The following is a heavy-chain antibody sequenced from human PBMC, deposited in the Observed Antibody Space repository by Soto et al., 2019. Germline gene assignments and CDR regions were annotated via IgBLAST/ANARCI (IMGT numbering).Heavy chain of an antibody. D-gene: IGHD6-13*01. CDR1: GFTFSNYV. CDR3: AKRAYSSSPLDC. CDR2: ISGSGGST. J-gene: IGHJ4*02. Sequence: EVQLLESGGGLVQPGGSLRLSCAASGFTFSNYVMSWVRQAPGKGLEWVSVISGSGGSTYYADPVKGRFTFSRDNSKNTRYLQMNSLRAEDTAVYYCAKRAYSSSPLDCWGQGTLVTVSS. V-gene: IGHV3-23*01.